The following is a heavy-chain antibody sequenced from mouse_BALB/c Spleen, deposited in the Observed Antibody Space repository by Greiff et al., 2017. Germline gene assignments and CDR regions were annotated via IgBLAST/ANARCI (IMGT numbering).Heavy chain of an antibody. CDR3: ARLVFYYAMDY. V-gene: IGHV5-6*01. Sequence: EVKLMESGGDLVKPGGSLKLSCAASGFTFSSYGMSWVRQTPDKRLEWVATISSGGSYTYYPDSVKGRFTISRDNAKNTLYLQMSSLKSEDTAMYYCARLVFYYAMDYWGQGTSVTVSS. CDR2: ISSGGSYT. CDR1: GFTFSSYG. J-gene: IGHJ4*01.